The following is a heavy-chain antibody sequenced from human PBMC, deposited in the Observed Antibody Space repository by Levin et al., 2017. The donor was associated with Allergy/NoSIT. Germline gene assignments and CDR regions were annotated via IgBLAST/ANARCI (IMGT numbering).Heavy chain of an antibody. CDR3: ARGVVPAAYYYYGMDV. Sequence: GGSLRLSCAASGFTFSSYWMSWVRQAPGKGLEWVANIKQDGSEKYYVDSVKGRFTISRDNAKNSLYLQMNSLRAEDTAVYYCARGVVPAAYYYYGMDVWGQGTTVTVSS. CDR1: GFTFSSYW. D-gene: IGHD2-2*01. V-gene: IGHV3-7*04. J-gene: IGHJ6*02. CDR2: IKQDGSEK.